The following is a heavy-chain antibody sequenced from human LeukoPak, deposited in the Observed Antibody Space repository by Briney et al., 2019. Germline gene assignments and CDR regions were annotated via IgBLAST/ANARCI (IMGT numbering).Heavy chain of an antibody. Sequence: ASVKVSCKASGYTFTSYYMHWVRQAPRQGLEWMGIINPSGGSTSYAQKFQGRVTMTRDTSTSTVYMELSSLRSEDTAVYYCARVGGSYYFDYWGQGTLVTVSS. CDR2: INPSGGST. CDR3: ARVGGSYYFDY. V-gene: IGHV1-46*01. J-gene: IGHJ4*02. D-gene: IGHD1-26*01. CDR1: GYTFTSYY.